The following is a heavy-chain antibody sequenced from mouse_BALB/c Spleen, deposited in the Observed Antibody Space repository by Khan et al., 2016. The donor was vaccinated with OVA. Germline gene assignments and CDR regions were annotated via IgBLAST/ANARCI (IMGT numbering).Heavy chain of an antibody. Sequence: QVQLKQSGPGLVAPSQSLSITCTISGFSLTNYGIHWVRQPPGKGLEWLVVIWSDGSTTYNSAIKSRLTIIKDNSKSQAFLKMNSLQTDDTAIYFCARQPYYHYNVMDYWGQGASVTVPS. V-gene: IGHV2-6-1*01. D-gene: IGHD2-10*01. CDR2: IWSDGST. CDR3: ARQPYYHYNVMDY. CDR1: GFSLTNYG. J-gene: IGHJ4*01.